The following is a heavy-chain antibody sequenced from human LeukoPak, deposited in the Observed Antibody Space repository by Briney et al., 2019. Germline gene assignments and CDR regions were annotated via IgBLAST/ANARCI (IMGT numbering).Heavy chain of an antibody. V-gene: IGHV1-69*13. CDR2: IIPIFGTA. CDR3: ARDYCSSTSCYYWFDP. Sequence: SVKVSCKASGGTFSSYAIGWVRQAPGQGLEWMGGIIPIFGTANYAQKFQGRVTITADESTSTAYMELSSLRSEDTAVYYCARDYCSSTSCYYWFDPWGQGTLVTVSS. J-gene: IGHJ5*02. D-gene: IGHD2-2*01. CDR1: GGTFSSYA.